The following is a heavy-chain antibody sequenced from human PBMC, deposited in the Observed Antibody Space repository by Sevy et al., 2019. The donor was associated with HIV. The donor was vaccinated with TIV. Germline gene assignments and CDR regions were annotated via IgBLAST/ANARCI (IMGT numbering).Heavy chain of an antibody. V-gene: IGHV1-2*02. J-gene: IGHJ4*02. D-gene: IGHD3-22*01. CDR2: INPNSGDT. Sequence: ASVKVSCKASGYTFTGYYMHWVRQAPGQGLEWMGWINPNSGDTNYAQKFQGRVTMTRDTSISTAYMELSRLRSDDTAVYYCAREGYYYDSSGYHYYYFDCWGQGTLVTVSS. CDR3: AREGYYYDSSGYHYYYFDC. CDR1: GYTFTGYY.